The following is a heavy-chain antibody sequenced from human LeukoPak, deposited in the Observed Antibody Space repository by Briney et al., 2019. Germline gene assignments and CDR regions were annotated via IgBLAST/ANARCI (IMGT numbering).Heavy chain of an antibody. CDR3: ARDRGTYCGGDCYPDNWFDP. Sequence: SETLSLTCTVPGCSISSSSYYLGWIRQPPGKGLEWIGGIYYSGSTYYNPSLKSRVTISVDTSKNQFSLKLSSVTAADTAVYYCARDRGTYCGGDCYPDNWFDPWGQGTLVTVSS. V-gene: IGHV4-39*02. CDR1: GCSISSSSYY. J-gene: IGHJ5*02. D-gene: IGHD2-21*02. CDR2: IYYSGST.